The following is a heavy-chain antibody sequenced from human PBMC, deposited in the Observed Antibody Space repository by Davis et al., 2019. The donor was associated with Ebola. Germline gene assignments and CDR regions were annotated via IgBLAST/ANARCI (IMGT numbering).Heavy chain of an antibody. J-gene: IGHJ6*02. CDR1: GFTFSSYS. CDR2: ISSSSSYI. V-gene: IGHV3-21*01. D-gene: IGHD1-1*01. Sequence: GGSLRLSCAASGFTFSSYSMNWVRQAPGKGLEWVSSISSSSSYIYYADSVKGRFTISRDNAKNSLYLQMNSLRAEDTAVYYCARDLQLERDYYYYGMDVWGQGTTVTVSS. CDR3: ARDLQLERDYYYYGMDV.